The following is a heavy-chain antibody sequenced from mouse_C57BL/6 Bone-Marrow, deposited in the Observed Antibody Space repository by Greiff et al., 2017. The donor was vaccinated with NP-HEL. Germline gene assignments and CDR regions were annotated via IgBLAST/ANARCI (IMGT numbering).Heavy chain of an antibody. CDR3: TVLPFDV. CDR2: IDPENGDT. V-gene: IGHV14-4*01. Sequence: EVKVVESGAELVRPGASVKLSCTASGFNIKDDYMHWVKQRPEQGLEWIGWIDPENGDTEYASKFQGKATITADTSSNTAYLQLSSLTSEDTAVYYCTVLPFDVWGTGTTVTVSS. D-gene: IGHD5-5*01. J-gene: IGHJ1*03. CDR1: GFNIKDDY.